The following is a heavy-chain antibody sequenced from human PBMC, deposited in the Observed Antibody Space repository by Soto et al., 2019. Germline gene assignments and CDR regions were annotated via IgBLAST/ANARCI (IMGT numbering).Heavy chain of an antibody. D-gene: IGHD5-18*01. CDR2: IYHSGST. CDR1: GYSISSGYY. J-gene: IGHJ4*02. CDR3: ARLGYSYGPRDY. Sequence: PSETLSLTCAVSGYSISSGYYWGWIRQPPGKGLEWIGSIYHSGSTYYNPSLKSRFTISVDTSKNQFSLKLRSVTAADTSEYYCARLGYSYGPRDYSGQGTLVTVYS. V-gene: IGHV4-38-2*01.